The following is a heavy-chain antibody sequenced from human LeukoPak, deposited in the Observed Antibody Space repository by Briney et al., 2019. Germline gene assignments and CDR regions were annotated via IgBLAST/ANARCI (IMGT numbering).Heavy chain of an antibody. CDR1: GGSISSGGYS. Sequence: SQTLSLTCAVSGGSISSGGYSWSWIRQPPGKGLEWIGYIYHSGSTYYNPSLKSRVTISVDRSKNQFSLKLSSVTAADTAVYYCTRGTTYYYDSSGYFYFDYWGQGTLVTVSS. CDR2: IYHSGST. J-gene: IGHJ4*02. CDR3: TRGTTYYYDSSGYFYFDY. V-gene: IGHV4-30-2*01. D-gene: IGHD3-22*01.